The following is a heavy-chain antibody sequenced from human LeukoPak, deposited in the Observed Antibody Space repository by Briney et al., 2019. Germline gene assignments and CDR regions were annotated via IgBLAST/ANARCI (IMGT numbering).Heavy chain of an antibody. J-gene: IGHJ3*02. CDR2: IYHSGST. Sequence: SETLSLTCAVSGGSISSGGYSWSWIRQPPGKGLEWIGYIYHSGSTYYNPSLKSRVTISVDRSKNQFSLKLSSVTAADTAVYYCAGGGYYDSSGYPRGDAFDIWGQGTMVTVSS. CDR1: GGSISSGGYS. CDR3: AGGGYYDSSGYPRGDAFDI. V-gene: IGHV4-30-2*01. D-gene: IGHD3-22*01.